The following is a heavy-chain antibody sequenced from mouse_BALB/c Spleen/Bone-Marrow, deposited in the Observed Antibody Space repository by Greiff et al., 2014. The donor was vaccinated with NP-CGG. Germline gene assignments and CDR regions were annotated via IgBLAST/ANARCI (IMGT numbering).Heavy chain of an antibody. D-gene: IGHD2-4*01. V-gene: IGHV14-3*02. J-gene: IGHJ2*01. CDR1: GFNIKDTY. CDR3: ARFPYDYGGGDY. CDR2: IDPANGNT. Sequence: VQLQQSGAELVKPGASVKLSCTVSGFNIKDTYMHWVKQRPEQGLEWIGRIDPANGNTKYDPKFQGKATITADTSSNTAYLQLSSLTSEDTAVYYCARFPYDYGGGDYWGQGTTLTVSS.